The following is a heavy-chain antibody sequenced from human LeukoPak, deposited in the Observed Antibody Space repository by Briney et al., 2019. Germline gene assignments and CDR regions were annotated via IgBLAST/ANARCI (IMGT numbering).Heavy chain of an antibody. Sequence: SVKVSCKASGGTFSSYAISWVRQAPGQGLEWMGGIIPIFGTANYAQRFQGRVTITADESTSTAYMELSSLRSEDTAVYYCAREGVVVAATAYNWFDPWGQGTLVTVSS. D-gene: IGHD2-15*01. CDR2: IIPIFGTA. CDR3: AREGVVVAATAYNWFDP. CDR1: GGTFSSYA. J-gene: IGHJ5*02. V-gene: IGHV1-69*13.